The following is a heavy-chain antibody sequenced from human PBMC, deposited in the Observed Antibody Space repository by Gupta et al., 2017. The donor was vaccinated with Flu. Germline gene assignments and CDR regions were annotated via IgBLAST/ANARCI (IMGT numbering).Heavy chain of an antibody. Sequence: QVQLQLWGAGLLKPSEPLVLTCAVYDASLSGSYCSWLRQPSGKGPEWIGEIDHRGGPNYNPPLKSRVTMSVATSKNQFSLNLYSVTAADTAIYYCTRLGGFTVGYNWFDPWGQGTLVTVSS. D-gene: IGHD4-11*01. CDR1: DASLSGSY. CDR2: IDHRGGP. J-gene: IGHJ5*02. CDR3: TRLGGFTVGYNWFDP. V-gene: IGHV4-34*01.